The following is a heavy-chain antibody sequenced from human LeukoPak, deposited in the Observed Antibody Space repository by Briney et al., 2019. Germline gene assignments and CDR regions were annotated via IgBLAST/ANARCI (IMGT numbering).Heavy chain of an antibody. V-gene: IGHV5-51*01. CDR3: VRHTDYWFDS. Sequence: GESLKISCKGSGYSFTSYWIGWVRQMPGKGLEWMGIIYPGDSDIRYSPSFQGQVTISTDKSITTAYLQWSSLKASDTAMYYCVRHTDYWFDSWGQGTLVTVSS. CDR1: GYSFTSYW. J-gene: IGHJ5*01. D-gene: IGHD2-21*02. CDR2: IYPGDSDI.